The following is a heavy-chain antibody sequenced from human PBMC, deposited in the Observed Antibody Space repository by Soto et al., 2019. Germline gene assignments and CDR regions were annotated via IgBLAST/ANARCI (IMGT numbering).Heavy chain of an antibody. CDR3: AKKGSLRDGGGGWFDP. CDR1: GFTFSAFD. J-gene: IGHJ5*02. V-gene: IGHV3-13*01. Sequence: EVQLVESGGGLVEPGGSLRLSCAASGFTFSAFDMHWVRQATGKGLELVASIGTQHDSYYPDSVKGRFTISRENAKNSLYLQMKRLGGGDTGFYFWAKKGSLRDGGGGWFDPWGQGTLVTVSS. CDR2: IGTQHDS. D-gene: IGHD3-16*01.